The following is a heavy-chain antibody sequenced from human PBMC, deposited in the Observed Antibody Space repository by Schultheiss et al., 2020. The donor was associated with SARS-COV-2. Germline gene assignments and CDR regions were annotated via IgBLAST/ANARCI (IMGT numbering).Heavy chain of an antibody. D-gene: IGHD6-6*01. J-gene: IGHJ4*01. CDR1: GGSFSGYY. CDR2: INHSGST. Sequence: SETLSLTCAVYGGSFSGYYWSWIRQPPGKGLEWIGEINHSGSTKYNPSLKSRVTISVDTSKNQFSLKLSCVTAADTAVYYCARGGLYVVAARNFKFDYWGHGTLVTVSS. V-gene: IGHV4-34*01. CDR3: ARGGLYVVAARNFKFDY.